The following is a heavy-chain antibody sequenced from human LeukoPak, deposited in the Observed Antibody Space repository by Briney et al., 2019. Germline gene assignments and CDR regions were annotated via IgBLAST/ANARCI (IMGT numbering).Heavy chain of an antibody. D-gene: IGHD3-10*01. V-gene: IGHV3-21*01. J-gene: IGHJ4*02. CDR3: ARGTLYYGSESYDY. CDR2: ISSGSSAI. Sequence: GGSLRLSCEASGFTFTTYSMTWVRQAPGKGLEWVSIISSGSSAIFSADALKGRFTISRDDAKNLLYLDMNSLRAEDTAVYYCARGTLYYGSESYDYWGQGTLVAVSS. CDR1: GFTFTTYS.